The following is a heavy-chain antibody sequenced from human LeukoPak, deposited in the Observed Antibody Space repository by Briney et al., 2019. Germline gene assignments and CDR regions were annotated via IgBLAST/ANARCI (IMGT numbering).Heavy chain of an antibody. CDR1: GFTVSSNY. CDR3: ARGRGLGVVSPYFDY. Sequence: GGSLRLSCAASGFTVSSNYMIWVRQAPGKGLERVSVIYGDGRIFYSDSAKGRFTISRDNSKNTLSLQMHNLRAEDTAVYYCARGRGLGVVSPYFDYWGQGTLVTVSS. V-gene: IGHV3-53*01. CDR2: IYGDGRI. D-gene: IGHD3-3*01. J-gene: IGHJ4*02.